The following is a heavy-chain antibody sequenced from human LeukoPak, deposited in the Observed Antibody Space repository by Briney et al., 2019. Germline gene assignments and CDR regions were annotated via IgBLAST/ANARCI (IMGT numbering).Heavy chain of an antibody. V-gene: IGHV3-21*01. D-gene: IGHD6-19*01. CDR1: GFTFSSYS. CDR3: ARADSGRYEIDY. J-gene: IGHJ4*02. CDR2: ISSSSYI. Sequence: GGSLRLSCAASGFTFSSYSMNWVRQAPGKGLEWVSSISSSSYIYYADSVKGRFTISRDNAKNSLYLQMNSLRAEDTAVYYCARADSGRYEIDYWGQGTLVTVSS.